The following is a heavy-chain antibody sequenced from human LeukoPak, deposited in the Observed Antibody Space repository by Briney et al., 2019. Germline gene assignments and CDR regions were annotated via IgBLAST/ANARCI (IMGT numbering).Heavy chain of an antibody. Sequence: ASVKVSCKASGGTFSSYAISWVRQAPGQGLEWMGGIIPIFGTANYAQKFQGRVTITTDESTSTAYMELSSLRSEDTAVYYCARGYYYDSSGSVGAFGIWGQGTMVTVSS. CDR2: IIPIFGTA. J-gene: IGHJ3*02. CDR3: ARGYYYDSSGSVGAFGI. CDR1: GGTFSSYA. V-gene: IGHV1-69*05. D-gene: IGHD3-22*01.